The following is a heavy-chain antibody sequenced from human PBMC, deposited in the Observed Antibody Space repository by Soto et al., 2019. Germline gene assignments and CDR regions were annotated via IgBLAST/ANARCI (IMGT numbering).Heavy chain of an antibody. Sequence: GGSLRLSCAASGFTFSSYAMHWVRQAPGKGLEWVAVISYDGSNKYYADSVKGRFTISRDNSKNTLYLQMNSLRAEDTAVYYCARDHQLLLPHEANYYYGMDVWGQGTTVTVSS. D-gene: IGHD2-2*01. CDR1: GFTFSSYA. J-gene: IGHJ6*02. CDR3: ARDHQLLLPHEANYYYGMDV. CDR2: ISYDGSNK. V-gene: IGHV3-30-3*01.